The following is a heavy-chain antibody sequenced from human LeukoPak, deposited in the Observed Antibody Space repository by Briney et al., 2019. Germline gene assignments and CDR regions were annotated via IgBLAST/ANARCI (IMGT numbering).Heavy chain of an antibody. J-gene: IGHJ5*02. Sequence: GSSVKVSCKASGGTFSSYAISWVRQAPGQGLEWMGGIIPIFGTANYAQKFQGRVTITTDESTSTAYMELSSLRSEDTAVYYCARGGAATPLFNWFDPWGQGTLVTVSS. CDR2: IIPIFGTA. V-gene: IGHV1-69*05. CDR3: ARGGAATPLFNWFDP. D-gene: IGHD2-15*01. CDR1: GGTFSSYA.